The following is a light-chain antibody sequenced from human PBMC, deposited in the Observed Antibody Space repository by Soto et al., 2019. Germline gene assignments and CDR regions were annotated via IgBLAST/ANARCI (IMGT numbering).Light chain of an antibody. Sequence: EIVMTQSPATLCVSPGERATLSCRASESVSSSLAWYQHKPGQSPRLLIYGASTRATNIAARFSCSGSGTEFTLTISSLQSEDFAVYYCQQYRNWPLTFGGGTKVEI. CDR3: QQYRNWPLT. V-gene: IGKV3-15*01. CDR2: GAS. CDR1: ESVSSS. J-gene: IGKJ4*01.